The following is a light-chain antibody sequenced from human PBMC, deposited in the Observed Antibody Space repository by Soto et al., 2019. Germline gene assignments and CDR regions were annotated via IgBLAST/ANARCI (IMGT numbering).Light chain of an antibody. J-gene: IGKJ1*01. Sequence: EVVLTQSPATLSLSPGERATLSCRASQNVRTFLDWYQQKPGQAPRLLIYGASSRATGIPDRFSGSGSGTDFTLTVSRLEPEDFAVYYCLQCGASWTFGQGTKVDIK. CDR2: GAS. CDR3: LQCGASWT. V-gene: IGKV3-20*01. CDR1: QNVRTF.